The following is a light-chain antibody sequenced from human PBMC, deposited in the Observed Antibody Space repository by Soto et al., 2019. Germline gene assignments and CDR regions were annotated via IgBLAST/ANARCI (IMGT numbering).Light chain of an antibody. CDR1: QSLSTN. CDR3: QQYTHWPST. J-gene: IGKJ4*01. CDR2: GAS. V-gene: IGKV3-15*01. Sequence: ETVMTQSPATLSVSPGERATLSCRASQSLSTNLAWYQQKPGQAPRLVIYGASTRATGIPARFSGSGSGTEFTLSISSLQSQDFAVYYCQQYTHWPSTFDGGTKVEI.